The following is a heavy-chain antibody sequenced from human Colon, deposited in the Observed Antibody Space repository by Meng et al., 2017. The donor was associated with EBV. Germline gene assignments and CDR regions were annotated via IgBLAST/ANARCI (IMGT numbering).Heavy chain of an antibody. D-gene: IGHD6-19*01. Sequence: QVQLQESGPGLVKPSPTPSLTCTVSGGSVSSGGYYWTWIRQHPGKGLEWFGHIYYSGSTFYNPSLKRRVIISIDTSKNQFSLNLRSVTAADTAVYYCARVSSGWDYFDYWGQGTLVTASS. CDR2: IYYSGST. V-gene: IGHV4-31*03. J-gene: IGHJ4*02. CDR1: GGSVSSGGYY. CDR3: ARVSSGWDYFDY.